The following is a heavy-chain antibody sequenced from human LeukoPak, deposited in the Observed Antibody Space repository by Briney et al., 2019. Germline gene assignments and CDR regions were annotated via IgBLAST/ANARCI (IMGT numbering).Heavy chain of an antibody. CDR2: ISGYNGNT. CDR3: ARASWISSAGAVW. Sequence: ASVKVSCKASGCTFTIYGISWVRQAPGQGLEWMGWISGYNGNTNYAQTLQGRVTMTTVTSTSTGYMELRSLRSDDTAVYYCARASWISSAGAVWWGQGTLVTVSS. V-gene: IGHV1-18*01. D-gene: IGHD2-2*03. CDR1: GCTFTIYG. J-gene: IGHJ4*02.